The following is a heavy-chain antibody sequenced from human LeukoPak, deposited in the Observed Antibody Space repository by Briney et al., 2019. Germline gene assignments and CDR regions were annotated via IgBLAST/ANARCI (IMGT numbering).Heavy chain of an antibody. CDR2: ISWNSGSI. CDR3: AKSSAGYSYGYEVFDY. J-gene: IGHJ4*02. Sequence: PGGSLRLSCAASGFTFDDYAVHWVRQAPGKGLEWVSGISWNSGSIGYADSVKGRFTISRDNAKNSLYLQMNSLRAEDTALYYCAKSSAGYSYGYEVFDYWGQGTLVTVSS. D-gene: IGHD5-18*01. V-gene: IGHV3-9*01. CDR1: GFTFDDYA.